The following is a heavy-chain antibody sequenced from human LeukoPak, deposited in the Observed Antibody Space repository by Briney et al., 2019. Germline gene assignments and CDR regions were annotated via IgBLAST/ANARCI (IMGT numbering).Heavy chain of an antibody. CDR2: IYSDGSNK. V-gene: IGHV3-30*02. Sequence: QPGGSLRLSCVASGLTFSAAGMHWVRQAPGEGLEWLAFIYSDGSNKYYADSVKGRFTISRDDSKKSVYLQMNSLRAEDTALYYCAKDKGKFYFDYWGQGTLVTVSS. CDR3: AKDKGKFYFDY. CDR1: GLTFSAAG. J-gene: IGHJ4*02. D-gene: IGHD4-23*01.